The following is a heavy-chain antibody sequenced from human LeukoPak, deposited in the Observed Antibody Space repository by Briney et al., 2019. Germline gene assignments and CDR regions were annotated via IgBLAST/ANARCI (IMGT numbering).Heavy chain of an antibody. CDR2: IRNKANSYAT. Sequence: GGSLRLSCAASGFTFSGSAMHWVRQASGKGLEWLGRIRNKANSYATAYTASVNGRFTISRDDSKNTAYLQMNSLKTEDTAVYYCTRYSSSDNWFDPWGQGTLVTVSS. J-gene: IGHJ5*02. V-gene: IGHV3-73*01. CDR3: TRYSSSDNWFDP. CDR1: GFTFSGSA. D-gene: IGHD6-6*01.